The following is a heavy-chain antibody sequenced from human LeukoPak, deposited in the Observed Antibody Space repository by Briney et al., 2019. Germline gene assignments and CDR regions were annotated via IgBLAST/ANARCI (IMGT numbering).Heavy chain of an antibody. CDR2: INHSGST. CDR1: GGSFGGYY. Sequence: SETLSLTCAVYGGSFGGYYWSWIRQPPGKGLEWIGEINHSGSTNYNPPLKSRVTISVDTSKNQFSLKLSSVTAADTAVYYCARSGYYFSPKAESFFDYWGRGILVTVSS. J-gene: IGHJ4*02. D-gene: IGHD3-3*01. V-gene: IGHV4-34*01. CDR3: ARSGYYFSPKAESFFDY.